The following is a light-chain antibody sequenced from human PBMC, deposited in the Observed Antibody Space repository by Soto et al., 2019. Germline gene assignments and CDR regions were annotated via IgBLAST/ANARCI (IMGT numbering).Light chain of an antibody. CDR2: WAS. J-gene: IGKJ1*01. Sequence: DIVMTQSPDSLAVSLGERATINCKSSQSVLSSSNNRNYLAWYQQKPGQPPKLLIYWASTRESGVPDRFSGSGSWAEFTLTISSLQAEDVAVSYCQHYYYNSWTFGQGTMVEIK. CDR3: QHYYYNSWT. CDR1: QSVLSSSNNRNY. V-gene: IGKV4-1*01.